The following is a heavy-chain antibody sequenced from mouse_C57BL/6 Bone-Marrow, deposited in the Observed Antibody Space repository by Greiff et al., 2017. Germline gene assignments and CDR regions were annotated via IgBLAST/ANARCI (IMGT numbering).Heavy chain of an antibody. D-gene: IGHD1-1*01. CDR2: IDPNSGGT. CDR3: ARSGYYGSSPYYFDD. J-gene: IGHJ2*01. Sequence: QVQLQQPGAELVKPGASVTLSCKASGYTFTSYWMHWVKQRPGRGLEWIGRIDPNSGGTKYNEKFKSKATLTVDKPSSTAYMQLSSLTSGDSAVYYCARSGYYGSSPYYFDDWGQGTTLTVSS. CDR1: GYTFTSYW. V-gene: IGHV1-72*01.